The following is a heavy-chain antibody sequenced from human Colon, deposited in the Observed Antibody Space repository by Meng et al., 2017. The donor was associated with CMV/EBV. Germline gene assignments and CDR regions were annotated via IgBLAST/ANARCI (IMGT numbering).Heavy chain of an antibody. V-gene: IGHV1-69*10. Sequence: SVKVSCKTSGGTFSTYALNWVRQAPGQGLEWMGGIIPILARTNYAQKFQDRLTITADSFTSTAYMELSSLRSEDTTIYFCARYRHGAGANFHVEYYFDYWGQGTVVTVSS. CDR2: IIPILART. J-gene: IGHJ4*02. CDR3: ARYRHGAGANFHVEYYFDY. CDR1: GGTFSTYA. D-gene: IGHD4/OR15-4a*01.